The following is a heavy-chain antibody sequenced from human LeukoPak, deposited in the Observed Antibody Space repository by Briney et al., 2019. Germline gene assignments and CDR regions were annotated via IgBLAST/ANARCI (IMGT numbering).Heavy chain of an antibody. Sequence: GGSLRLSCAASGFTFSSYAMSWVRQAPGKGLEWVSAISGSGGSTYYADSVKGRFTISRDNSKNTPYLQMNSLRAEDTAVYYCAKGKSYYYYMDVWGKGTTVTVSS. CDR2: ISGSGGST. CDR1: GFTFSSYA. V-gene: IGHV3-23*01. J-gene: IGHJ6*03. CDR3: AKGKSYYYYMDV.